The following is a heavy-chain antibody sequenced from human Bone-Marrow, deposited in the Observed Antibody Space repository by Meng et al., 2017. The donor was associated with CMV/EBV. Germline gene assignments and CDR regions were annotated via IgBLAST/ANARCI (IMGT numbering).Heavy chain of an antibody. CDR3: AREGYCRSTTYYNDYCYGMDV. Sequence: SETLSLTCTVSGGSISSSSYYWGWIRQPPGKGLEWIGTISYSGTTYYNPSLESRVSISVDTSQNQFSLKLSSVTAADTAVYYCAREGYCRSTTYYNDYCYGMDVWGQGTTVTVSS. CDR2: ISYSGTT. V-gene: IGHV4-39*07. D-gene: IGHD2-2*01. J-gene: IGHJ6*02. CDR1: GGSISSSSYY.